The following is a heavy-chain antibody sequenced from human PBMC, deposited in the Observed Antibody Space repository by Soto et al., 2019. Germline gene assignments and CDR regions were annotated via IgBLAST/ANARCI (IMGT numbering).Heavy chain of an antibody. CDR1: GFTFSSYG. V-gene: IGHV3-30*18. CDR2: ISYDGSNK. J-gene: IGHJ6*02. CDR3: AKVLARAAAGYYLGMGV. D-gene: IGHD6-13*01. Sequence: QVQLVESGGGVVQPGRSLRLSCAASGFTFSSYGMHWVRQAPGKGLEWVAVISYDGSNKYYADSEKGRFTISRDNSKKTQYQQMNSLRSEDTAVYYCAKVLARAAAGYYLGMGVWGQGTTVTVS.